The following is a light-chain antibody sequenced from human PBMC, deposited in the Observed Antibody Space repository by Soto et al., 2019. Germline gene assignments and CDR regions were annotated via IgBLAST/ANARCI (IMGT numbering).Light chain of an antibody. CDR3: QQYGSSPIT. V-gene: IGKV3-20*01. CDR2: GA. J-gene: IGKJ5*01. Sequence: EIVLTQSPGTLSFSPGERATLSCRASLSVRSSYLAWYQQRPGQPPRLLMDGATRATGIPDRFSGSGSGTDFTLTISSLEPEDFAVYYCQQYGSSPITFGQGTRLEIK. CDR1: LSVRSSY.